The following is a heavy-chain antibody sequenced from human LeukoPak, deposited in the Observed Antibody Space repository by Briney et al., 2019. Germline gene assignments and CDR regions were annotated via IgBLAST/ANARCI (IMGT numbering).Heavy chain of an antibody. CDR2: IKSRTDGGTT. D-gene: IGHD2-8*01. CDR1: XFPFSSAW. V-gene: IGHV3-15*01. J-gene: IGHJ4*02. Sequence: SCAAXXFPFSSAWMSWVRQAPGKGLEWVGRIKSRTDGGTTDHAASVKGRFTISRDDSENTVYLQMNSLKTEDTAVYYCTTNTAPRMWGQGTLVTVSS. CDR3: TTNTAPRM.